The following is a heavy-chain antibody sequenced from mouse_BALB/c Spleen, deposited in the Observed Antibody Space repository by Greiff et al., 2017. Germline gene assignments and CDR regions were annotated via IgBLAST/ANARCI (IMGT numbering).Heavy chain of an antibody. V-gene: IGHV14-4*02. CDR1: GFNIKDYY. J-gene: IGHJ3*01. CDR3: NAGDGSSPFAY. CDR2: IDPENGDT. Sequence: EVQLQQSGAELVRSGASVKLSCTASGFNIKDYYMHWVKQRPEQGLEWIGWIDPENGDTEYAPKFQGKATMTADTSSNTAYLQLSSLTSEDTAVYYCNAGDGSSPFAYWGQGTLVTVSA. D-gene: IGHD1-1*01.